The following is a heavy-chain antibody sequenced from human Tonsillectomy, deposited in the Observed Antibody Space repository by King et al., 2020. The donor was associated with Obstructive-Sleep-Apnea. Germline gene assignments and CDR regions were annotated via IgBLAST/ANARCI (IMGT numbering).Heavy chain of an antibody. CDR1: GYSISSAYY. J-gene: IGHJ5*02. CDR2: IYHSGST. V-gene: IGHV4-38-2*02. Sequence: QLQLQESGPGLVKPSETLSLTCTVSGYSISSAYYWGWIRQPPGKGLEWIGSIYHSGSTYYKPSLKSRVTISVDTSKNQFSLKLSSVTAADTAVYYCARDVQPHHYDTSGNYRNWFDPWGQGTLVTVSS. CDR3: ARDVQPHHYDTSGNYRNWFDP. D-gene: IGHD3-22*01.